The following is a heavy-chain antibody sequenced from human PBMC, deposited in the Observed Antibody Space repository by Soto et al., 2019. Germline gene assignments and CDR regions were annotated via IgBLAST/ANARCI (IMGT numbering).Heavy chain of an antibody. D-gene: IGHD2-2*01. CDR1: GFTFDDYA. J-gene: IGHJ4*02. Sequence: EVQLVESGGGLVQPGRSLRLSCAASGFTFDDYAMHWVRQAPGKGLEWVSGISWNSGSIGYADSVKGRFTISRDNAKKSLYLQMNSLRAEDTALYYCAKDMDAQLHASNFDYWGQGTLVTVSS. CDR3: AKDMDAQLHASNFDY. V-gene: IGHV3-9*01. CDR2: ISWNSGSI.